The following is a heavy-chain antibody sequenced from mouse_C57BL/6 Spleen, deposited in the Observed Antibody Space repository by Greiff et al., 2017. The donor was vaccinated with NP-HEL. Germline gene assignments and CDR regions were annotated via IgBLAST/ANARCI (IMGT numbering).Heavy chain of an antibody. V-gene: IGHV1-80*01. J-gene: IGHJ2*01. Sequence: QVQLQQSGAELVKPGASVKISCKASGYAFSSYWMNWVKQRPGKGLEWIGQIYPGDGDTNYNGKFKGKATLTADKSSSTAYMQLSSLTSEDSAVYFCAGKGPEYYFDYWGQGTTLTVSS. CDR1: GYAFSSYW. CDR3: AGKGPEYYFDY. D-gene: IGHD3-3*01. CDR2: IYPGDGDT.